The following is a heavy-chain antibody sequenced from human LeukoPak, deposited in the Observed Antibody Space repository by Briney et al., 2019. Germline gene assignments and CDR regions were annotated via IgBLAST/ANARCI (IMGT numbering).Heavy chain of an antibody. CDR1: GYTFTGYY. Sequence: ASVKVSCKASGYTFTGYYKHWVRQAPGQGLEWMGWINPNSGGTNYAQKFQGWVTMTRDTSISTAYMELSRLRSDDTAVYYCARTRIRCSSTSCYRYGMDVWGQGTTVTVSS. CDR2: INPNSGGT. J-gene: IGHJ6*02. D-gene: IGHD2-2*01. CDR3: ARTRIRCSSTSCYRYGMDV. V-gene: IGHV1-2*04.